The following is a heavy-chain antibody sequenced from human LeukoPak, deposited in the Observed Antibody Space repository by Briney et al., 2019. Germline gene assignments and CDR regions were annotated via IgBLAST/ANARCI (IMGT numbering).Heavy chain of an antibody. D-gene: IGHD3-22*01. CDR2: ISAYNGNT. V-gene: IGHV1-18*01. J-gene: IGHJ5*02. CDR1: GYTFTSYG. CDR3: ARERYYYDSSGYPIPYNWFDP. Sequence: ASVKVSCKASGYTFTSYGISWVRQAPGQGLEWVGWISAYNGNTNYAQKLQGRVTMTTDTSTSTAYMELRSLRSDDTAVYYCARERYYYDSSGYPIPYNWFDPWGQGTLVTVSS.